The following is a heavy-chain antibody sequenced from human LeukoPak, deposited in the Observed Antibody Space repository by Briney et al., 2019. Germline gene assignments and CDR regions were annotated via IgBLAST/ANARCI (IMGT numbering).Heavy chain of an antibody. V-gene: IGHV1-18*04. D-gene: IGHD3-3*01. CDR3: ARDQDYDFWSGYGWFDT. J-gene: IGHJ5*02. Sequence: ASVKVSCKASGYTFTGYYMHWVRQAPGQGLDWMGWISAYNGNTNYAQKLQGRVTMTTDTSTSTAYMELRSLRSGDTAVYYCARDQDYDFWSGYGWFDTWGQGTLVTVSS. CDR1: GYTFTGYY. CDR2: ISAYNGNT.